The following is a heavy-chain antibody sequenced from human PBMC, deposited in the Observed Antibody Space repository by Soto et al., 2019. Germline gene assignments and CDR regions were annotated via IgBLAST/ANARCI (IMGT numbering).Heavy chain of an antibody. Sequence: QVQLVQSGAEVKKPGASVKVSCKASGYTFTSYGISWVRKAPGQGLEGMGWISAYNGNTNYAQKLQGRVTITTDTSTSTAYMELRSLRSDDTAVYYCARRHYDILTGYYPPDYWGQGTLVTVSS. D-gene: IGHD3-9*01. CDR3: ARRHYDILTGYYPPDY. V-gene: IGHV1-18*01. J-gene: IGHJ4*02. CDR2: ISAYNGNT. CDR1: GYTFTSYG.